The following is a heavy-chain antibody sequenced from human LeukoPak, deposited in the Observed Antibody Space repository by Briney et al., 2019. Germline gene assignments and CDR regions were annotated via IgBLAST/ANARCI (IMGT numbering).Heavy chain of an antibody. J-gene: IGHJ4*02. CDR1: GYTFTSYD. CDR3: ARGFSQRTSQILRFLEWLSYPYYFDY. V-gene: IGHV1-8*03. Sequence: ASVKVSCKASGYTFTSYDINWVRQATGQGLEWMGWMNPNSGNTGYAQKFQGRVTITRNTSISTAYMELSSLRSEDTAVYYCARGFSQRTSQILRFLEWLSYPYYFDYWGRGTLVTVSS. CDR2: MNPNSGNT. D-gene: IGHD3-3*01.